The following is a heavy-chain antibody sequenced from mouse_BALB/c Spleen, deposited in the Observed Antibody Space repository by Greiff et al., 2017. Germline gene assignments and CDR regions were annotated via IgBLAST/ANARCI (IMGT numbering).Heavy chain of an antibody. J-gene: IGHJ4*01. CDR2: IDPANGNT. CDR3: ASGGTYYAMDY. CDR1: GFNIKDTY. D-gene: IGHD3-2*02. Sequence: VQLQQSGAELVKPGASVKLSCTASGFNIKDTYMHWVKQRPEQGLEWIGRIDPANGNTKYDPKFQGKATITADTSSNTAYLQLSSLTSEDTAVYYCASGGTYYAMDYWGQGTSVTVSS. V-gene: IGHV14-3*02.